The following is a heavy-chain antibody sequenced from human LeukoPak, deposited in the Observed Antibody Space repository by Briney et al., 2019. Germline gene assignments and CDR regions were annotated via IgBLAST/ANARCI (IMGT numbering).Heavy chain of an antibody. Sequence: SETLSLTCTVSGGSISSSSYYWGWIRQPPGNGLEWIGSIYYSGSTYYNPSLKSRVTISVDTSKNQFSLKLSSVTAADTAVYYCARDPGYSGAQDYWGQGTLVTVSS. CDR2: IYYSGST. J-gene: IGHJ4*02. D-gene: IGHD2-2*02. CDR3: ARDPGYSGAQDY. CDR1: GGSISSSSYY. V-gene: IGHV4-39*07.